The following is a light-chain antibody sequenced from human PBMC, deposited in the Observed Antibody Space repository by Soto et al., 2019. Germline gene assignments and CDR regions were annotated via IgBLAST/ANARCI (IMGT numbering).Light chain of an antibody. CDR2: KAS. CDR3: QQYNTYST. V-gene: IGKV1-5*03. CDR1: QSISTW. Sequence: QMTQSPSTLSASVGDTVTITCRASQSISTWLAWYQQKPGKAPKLLIYKASTLESGVPSRYSGSGSGTEFTLTISSLQPDDFATYYCQQYNTYSTFGQGTKVEIK. J-gene: IGKJ1*01.